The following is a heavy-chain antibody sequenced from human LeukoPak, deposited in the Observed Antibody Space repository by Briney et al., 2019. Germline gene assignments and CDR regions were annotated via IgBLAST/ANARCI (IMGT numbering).Heavy chain of an antibody. CDR2: IYYSGST. J-gene: IGHJ5*02. D-gene: IGHD3-3*01. CDR1: AGSISSYY. CDR3: AREYDFWSGYHRYNWFDP. Sequence: NPSETLSLTCTVSAGSISSYYWSWIRQPPGKGLEWIGYIYYSGSTNYNPSLKSRVTISVDTSKNQFSLKLSSVTAADTAVYYCAREYDFWSGYHRYNWFDPWGQGTLVTVSS. V-gene: IGHV4-59*01.